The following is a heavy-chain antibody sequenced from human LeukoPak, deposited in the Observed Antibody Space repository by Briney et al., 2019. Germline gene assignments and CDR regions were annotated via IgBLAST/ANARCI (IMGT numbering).Heavy chain of an antibody. CDR3: ARGGTYYYQYYYMDV. V-gene: IGHV3-30*01. D-gene: IGHD3-16*01. J-gene: IGHJ6*03. CDR1: QFTFSSHA. CDR2: MSFDGSHI. Sequence: GGSLRLSCAASQFTFSSHAMNWVRQAPGKGLDWVAVMSFDGSHIYYADSVKGRFIISRDNSNNTLFLQMNSLNADDTAVYYCARGGTYYYQYYYMDVWGKGTTVTVSS.